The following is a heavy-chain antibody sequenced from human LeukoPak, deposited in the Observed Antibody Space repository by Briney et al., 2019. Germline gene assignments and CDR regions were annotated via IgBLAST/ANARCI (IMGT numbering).Heavy chain of an antibody. CDR2: VSDDGGDT. CDR1: GFIFSDYA. Sequence: PGGSLRLSCAASGFIFSDYAIHWVRQAPGKGLEWVAVVSDDGGDTYYADSVKGRFTISRDNFNNMVYLQMNGLRGEDTAVYYCATDQTLGFLGWYFDLWGRGTLVVVSS. D-gene: IGHD7-27*01. J-gene: IGHJ2*01. CDR3: ATDQTLGFLGWYFDL. V-gene: IGHV3-30*04.